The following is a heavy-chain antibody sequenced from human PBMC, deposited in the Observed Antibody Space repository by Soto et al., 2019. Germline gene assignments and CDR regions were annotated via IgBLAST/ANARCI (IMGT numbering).Heavy chain of an antibody. CDR3: ARLDDYGGNPGY. CDR1: GGSISSYY. V-gene: IGHV4-59*08. J-gene: IGHJ4*02. D-gene: IGHD4-17*01. CDR2: IYYSGST. Sequence: QVQLQESGPGLVKPSETLSLTCTVSGGSISSYYWSWIRQPPGKGLEWIGYIYYSGSTNYNPSLKSRVTISVDTSKNQFSLKLSSVTAADTAVYYCARLDDYGGNPGYWGQGTLVTVSS.